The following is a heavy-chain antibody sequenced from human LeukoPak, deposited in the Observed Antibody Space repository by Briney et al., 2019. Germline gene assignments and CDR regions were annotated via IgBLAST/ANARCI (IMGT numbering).Heavy chain of an antibody. J-gene: IGHJ4*02. D-gene: IGHD3-22*01. CDR1: GGSFSGYY. CDR2: INHSGST. CDR3: ARKTYYYDSSGYYSHYFDY. Sequence: PSETLSLTCAVYGGSFSGYYWSWIRQPPGKGLEWIGEINHSGSTNYNPSLKSRVTISVDTSKNQFSLKLSSVTAADTAVYYCARKTYYYDSSGYYSHYFDYWGQGTLVTVSS. V-gene: IGHV4-34*01.